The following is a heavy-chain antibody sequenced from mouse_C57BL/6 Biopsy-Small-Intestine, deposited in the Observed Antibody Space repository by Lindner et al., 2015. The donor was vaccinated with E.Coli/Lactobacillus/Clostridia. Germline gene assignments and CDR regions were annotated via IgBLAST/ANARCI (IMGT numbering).Heavy chain of an antibody. CDR2: INPYNDGT. CDR3: ARDDAAFAY. Sequence: VQLQESGPELVKPGASVKMSCKASGYTFTIYVMYWVEQKPGQGLEWIGYINPYNDGTKYNEKFKGKATLTSDKSSSTVYMELSSLTSEDSAVYYCARDDAAFAYWGQGTLVTVST. CDR1: GYTFTIYV. J-gene: IGHJ3*01. V-gene: IGHV1-14*01.